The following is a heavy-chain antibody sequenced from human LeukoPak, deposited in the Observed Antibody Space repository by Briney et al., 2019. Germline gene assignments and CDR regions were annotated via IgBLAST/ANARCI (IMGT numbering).Heavy chain of an antibody. D-gene: IGHD5-12*01. CDR2: INPNSGGT. J-gene: IGHJ4*02. CDR1: GYTFTGYY. CDR3: ARDLYSGYDFDGDY. V-gene: IGHV1-2*02. Sequence: ASVKVSCKASGYTFTGYYMHWVRQAPGQGLEWMGWINPNSGGTNYAQKFQGRVTMTRDTSISTAYMELSRLRSDDTAVYYCARDLYSGYDFDGDYWGQGTLVTVSS.